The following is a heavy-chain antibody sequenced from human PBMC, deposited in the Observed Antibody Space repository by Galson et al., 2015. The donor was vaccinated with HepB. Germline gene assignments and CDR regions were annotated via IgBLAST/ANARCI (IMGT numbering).Heavy chain of an antibody. V-gene: IGHV4-34*01. CDR2: INHSGST. CDR3: ARGGSERGYTYDNGFHSHDLDV. J-gene: IGHJ6*02. CDR1: GGSFSGYY. D-gene: IGHD5-18*01. Sequence: SETLSLTCAVYGGSFSGYYWSWIRQPPGKGLEWIGEINHSGSTNQNPSLKSRVTISVDTSKNQFSLKVNSVTAADTAVYYCARGGSERGYTYDNGFHSHDLDVWGQGTTVTVSS.